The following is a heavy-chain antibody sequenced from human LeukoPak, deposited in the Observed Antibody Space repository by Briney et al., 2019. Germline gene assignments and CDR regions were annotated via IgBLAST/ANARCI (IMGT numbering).Heavy chain of an antibody. V-gene: IGHV1-2*02. CDR1: GYTFTGYY. J-gene: IGHJ4*02. CDR3: ARDSLLCTNGVCYPSYYFDY. D-gene: IGHD2-8*01. CDR2: INPNSGGT. Sequence: GASVKVSRKASGYTFTGYYMHWVRQAPGQGLEWMGWINPNSGGTNYAQKFQGRVTMTRDTSISTAYMELSRLRSDDTAVYYCARDSLLCTNGVCYPSYYFDYWGQGTLVTVSS.